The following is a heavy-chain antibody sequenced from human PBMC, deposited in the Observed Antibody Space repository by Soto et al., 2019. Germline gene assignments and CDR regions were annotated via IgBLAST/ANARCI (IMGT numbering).Heavy chain of an antibody. Sequence: GGSLRLSCAASGFTFSSYAIIWVRQAAWKGLEWVSAISGSGGSTYYADSVKGRFTISRDNSKNTLYLQMNSLRAEDTAVYYCAKDRGVVAYYYYGMDVWGQGTTVTVSS. CDR1: GFTFSSYA. CDR3: AKDRGVVAYYYYGMDV. CDR2: ISGSGGST. D-gene: IGHD3-3*01. J-gene: IGHJ6*02. V-gene: IGHV3-23*01.